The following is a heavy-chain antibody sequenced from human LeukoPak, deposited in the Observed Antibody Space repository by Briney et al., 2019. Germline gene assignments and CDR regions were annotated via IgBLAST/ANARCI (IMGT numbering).Heavy chain of an antibody. CDR2: ISAYNGNT. CDR3: ARVQLGLLLWFGELYIDY. J-gene: IGHJ4*02. Sequence: ASVNVSCKASGYTFTSYGISWVRQAPGQGLEWMGWISAYNGNTNYAQKLQGRVTMTTDTSTSTAYMELRSLRSDDTAVYYCARVQLGLLLWFGELYIDYWGQGTLVTVSS. CDR1: GYTFTSYG. D-gene: IGHD3-10*01. V-gene: IGHV1-18*01.